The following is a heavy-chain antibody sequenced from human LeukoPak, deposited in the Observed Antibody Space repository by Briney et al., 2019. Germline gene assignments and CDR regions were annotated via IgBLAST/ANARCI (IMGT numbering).Heavy chain of an antibody. CDR2: ISSSGSTI. CDR1: GFTFSSYE. Sequence: GGSLRLSCAASGFTFSSYEMNWVRQAPGKGLEWVSYISSSGSTINYADSVKGRFTISRDNAKNSLYLQMNSLGAEDTAVYYCARAYSSSTFDYWGQGTLVTVSS. J-gene: IGHJ4*02. D-gene: IGHD6-6*01. V-gene: IGHV3-48*03. CDR3: ARAYSSSTFDY.